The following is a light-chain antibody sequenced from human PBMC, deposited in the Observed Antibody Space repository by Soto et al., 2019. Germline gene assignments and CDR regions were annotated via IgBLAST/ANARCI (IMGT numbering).Light chain of an antibody. J-gene: IGLJ1*01. CDR1: SGDVGGY. Sequence: HSVLTQPPSASGSPGHSVTISCTGTSGDVGGYVSWYQQHPGKAPKLMIYEVSKRPSGVPDRFSGSKSGNTASLTVSGLQADDEADYYCSSYAGFNNFVFGTGTKVTV. CDR3: SSYAGFNNFV. CDR2: EVS. V-gene: IGLV2-8*01.